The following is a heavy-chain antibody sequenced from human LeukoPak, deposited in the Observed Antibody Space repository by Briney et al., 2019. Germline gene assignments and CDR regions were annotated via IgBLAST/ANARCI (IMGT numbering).Heavy chain of an antibody. Sequence: ASVKVSCKASGYTFTSYDINWVRQATGQGLEWMGWMNPNSGNTGYAQKFQGRVTITRNTSISTAYMELSSLRSEDTAVYYCARAFAGGEYYYYMDVWGKGTTVAVSS. D-gene: IGHD3-16*01. CDR1: GYTFTSYD. CDR3: ARAFAGGEYYYYMDV. J-gene: IGHJ6*03. CDR2: MNPNSGNT. V-gene: IGHV1-8*03.